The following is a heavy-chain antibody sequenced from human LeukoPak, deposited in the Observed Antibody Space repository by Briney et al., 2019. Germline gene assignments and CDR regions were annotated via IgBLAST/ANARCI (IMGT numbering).Heavy chain of an antibody. V-gene: IGHV4-34*01. Sequence: PSETLSLTCAVYGGSFSGYYWSWIRQPPGKGLEWIGEINHRGSTNYNPSLKSRVTISVDTSKNQFSLKLSSVTAADTAVYYCARALPWQLARTYYYYYGMDVWGQGTTVTVSS. CDR1: GGSFSGYY. CDR2: INHRGST. D-gene: IGHD6-6*01. CDR3: ARALPWQLARTYYYYYGMDV. J-gene: IGHJ6*02.